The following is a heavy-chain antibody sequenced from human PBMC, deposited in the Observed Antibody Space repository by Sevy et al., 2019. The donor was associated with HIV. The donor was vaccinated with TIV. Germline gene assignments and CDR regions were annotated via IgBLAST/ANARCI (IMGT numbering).Heavy chain of an antibody. Sequence: GGSLRLSCAASGFTFSSYGMHWVRQAPGKGLEWVPVIWYDGSNKYYADSVKGRFTISRDNSKNTLYLQMTSLGAEDTAVYYCAKVGTRSGWYSYYYYYMDVWGKGTTVTVSS. V-gene: IGHV3-33*06. CDR1: GFTFSSYG. J-gene: IGHJ6*03. CDR2: IWYDGSNK. D-gene: IGHD6-19*01. CDR3: AKVGTRSGWYSYYYYYMDV.